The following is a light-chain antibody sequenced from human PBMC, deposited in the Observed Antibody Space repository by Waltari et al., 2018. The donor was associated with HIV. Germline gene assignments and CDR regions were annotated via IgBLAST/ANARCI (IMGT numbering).Light chain of an antibody. CDR2: SDN. Sequence: QSVWTQPPSASGTPGQKVTISRFGGTANIGANFVFWFQQFPGTAPKLLIYSDNLRHSGVPARFSGSKSGTSASLTINGLRSDDEAHYFCAVLDDTLGGGVFGGGTKLTVL. V-gene: IGLV1-47*02. CDR3: AVLDDTLGGGV. J-gene: IGLJ2*01. CDR1: TANIGANF.